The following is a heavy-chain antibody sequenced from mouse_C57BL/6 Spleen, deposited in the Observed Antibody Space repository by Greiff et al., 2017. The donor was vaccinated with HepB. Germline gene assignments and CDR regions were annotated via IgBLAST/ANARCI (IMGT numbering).Heavy chain of an antibody. J-gene: IGHJ3*01. CDR2: IYPGSGNT. V-gene: IGHV1-76*01. CDR3: ARKKRGDYDYLFAY. D-gene: IGHD2-4*01. Sequence: VQLQQSGAELVRPGASVKLSCKASGYTFTDYYINWVKQRPGQGLEWIARIYPGSGNTYYNEKFKGKATLTAEKSSSTAYMQLSSLTSEDSAVYFCARKKRGDYDYLFAYWGQGTLVTVSA. CDR1: GYTFTDYY.